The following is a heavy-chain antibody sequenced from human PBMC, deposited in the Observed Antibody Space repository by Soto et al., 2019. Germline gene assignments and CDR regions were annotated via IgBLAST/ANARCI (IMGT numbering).Heavy chain of an antibody. J-gene: IGHJ6*03. CDR3: ARGLYDFLYMDV. CDR1: GGSISSGGYY. D-gene: IGHD3-3*01. V-gene: IGHV4-31*03. Sequence: SETLSLTCTVSGGSISSGGYYWSWIRQHPGKGLEWIGYIYYSGSTYYNPSLKSRVTISVDTSKNQFSLKLSSVTAADTAVYYCARGLYDFLYMDVWGKGTTVTVSS. CDR2: IYYSGST.